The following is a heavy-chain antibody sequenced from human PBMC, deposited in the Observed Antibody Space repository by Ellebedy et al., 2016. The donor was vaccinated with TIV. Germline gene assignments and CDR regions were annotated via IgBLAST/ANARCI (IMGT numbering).Heavy chain of an antibody. V-gene: IGHV4-39*07. D-gene: IGHD3-3*01. CDR2: IYYSGST. CDR1: GGSISSNSYY. J-gene: IGHJ5*02. CDR3: ARVGFGDFWSAEPDDNWFDP. Sequence: MPSETLSLTCTVSGGSISSNSYYWGWIRQPPGKGLEWIGSIYYSGSTYYNPSLKSRVTMSVDTSKNQFSLKLTSVTAADTAVYYFARVGFGDFWSAEPDDNWFDPWGQGTLVTVSS.